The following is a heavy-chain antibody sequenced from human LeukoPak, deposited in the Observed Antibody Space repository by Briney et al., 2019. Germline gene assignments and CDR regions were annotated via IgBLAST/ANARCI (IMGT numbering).Heavy chain of an antibody. CDR2: IYYSGST. CDR3: RGYCSSTSCYAQNSGYYFDY. J-gene: IGHJ4*02. Sequence: PSETLSLTCTVSGGSISSYYWSWIRQPPGRGLEWIGYIYYSGSTYYNPSLKSRVTISVDTSKNQFSLKLSSVTAADTAVYYCRGYCSSTSCYAQNSGYYFDYWGQGTLVTVSS. CDR1: GGSISSYY. D-gene: IGHD2-2*01. V-gene: IGHV4-59*04.